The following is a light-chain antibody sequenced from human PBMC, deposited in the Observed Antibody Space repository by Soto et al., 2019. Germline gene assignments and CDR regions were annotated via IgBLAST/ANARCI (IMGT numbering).Light chain of an antibody. V-gene: IGKV3-15*01. CDR1: QSVDIN. Sequence: EIVMTQSPVTLSVSPGDRATLSCRASQSVDINLAWYQQKPGQTPKLLIYVASTRATGIPARFSGSRSGTEFTLTISSLQSEDFAVYYCQQYNVWPLTFGGGTKVEFK. J-gene: IGKJ4*01. CDR3: QQYNVWPLT. CDR2: VAS.